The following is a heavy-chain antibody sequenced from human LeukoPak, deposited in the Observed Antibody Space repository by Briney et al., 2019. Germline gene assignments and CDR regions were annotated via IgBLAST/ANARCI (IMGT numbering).Heavy chain of an antibody. V-gene: IGHV1-46*01. Sequence: ASVKVSCKVSGYTFTSYYMYWVRQAPGQGLEWMGIINPSGGSTSYAQKFQGRVTMTRDTSTSTVYMELSSLRSEDTAVYYCARSLVGATLDVGYWGQGTLVTVSS. CDR3: ARSLVGATLDVGY. CDR2: INPSGGST. D-gene: IGHD1-26*01. CDR1: GYTFTSYY. J-gene: IGHJ4*02.